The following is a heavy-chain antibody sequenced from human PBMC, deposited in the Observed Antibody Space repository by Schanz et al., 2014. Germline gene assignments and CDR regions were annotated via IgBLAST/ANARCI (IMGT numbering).Heavy chain of an antibody. J-gene: IGHJ4*02. Sequence: EVQLLESGGGLVQPGGSLKLSCAASGFNSDDYAMHWVRQAPGKGLEWVSAISGSGGSTYYADSVKGRFTISRDNSKNTLFLQMNSLRVEDSAIYYCAKDISDTSGKDDYWGQGTLVTVSS. CDR3: AKDISDTSGKDDY. V-gene: IGHV3-23*01. CDR2: ISGSGGST. CDR1: GFNSDDYA. D-gene: IGHD3-22*01.